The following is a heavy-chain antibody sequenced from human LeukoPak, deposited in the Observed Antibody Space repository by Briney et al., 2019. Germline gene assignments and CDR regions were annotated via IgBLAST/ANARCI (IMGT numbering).Heavy chain of an antibody. CDR1: GGSFSGYY. J-gene: IGHJ4*02. D-gene: IGHD6-13*01. CDR3: AQDSSSWYPRV. V-gene: IGHV4-34*01. CDR2: INHSGST. Sequence: SETLSLTCAVYGGSFSGYYWSWIRQPPGKGLEWIGEINHSGSTNHNPSLKSRVTISLDTSKYQFSLKLSSVTAADTAVYYCAQDSSSWYPRVWRQGTLVTVSS.